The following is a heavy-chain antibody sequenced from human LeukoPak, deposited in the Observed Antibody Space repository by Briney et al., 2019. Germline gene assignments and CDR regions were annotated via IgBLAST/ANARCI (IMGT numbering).Heavy chain of an antibody. V-gene: IGHV3-15*01. J-gene: IGHJ4*02. CDR1: GFTFSNAW. CDR3: TRRRLQYYFDY. Sequence: GGSLRLSCAASGFTFSNAWMSWVRQAPGKGLEWVGLIKSKTDGGTTDYAAPVKGRFTISRDDSKSTLYLQINSLKTEDTALYYCTRRRLQYYFDYWGQGTLVTVSS. CDR2: IKSKTDGGTT.